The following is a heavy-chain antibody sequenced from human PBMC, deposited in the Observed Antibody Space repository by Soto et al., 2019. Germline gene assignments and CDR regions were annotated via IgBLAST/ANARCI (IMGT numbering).Heavy chain of an antibody. V-gene: IGHV4-34*01. D-gene: IGHD6-19*01. CDR2: INHSGST. CDR3: ARGGSAVY. Sequence: WIWIRQPPGKGLEWIGEINHSGSTNYNSSLESRVTISVDTSKNQFSLKLRSVTAADTAVYYCARGGSAVYWGQGTLVTVSS. J-gene: IGHJ4*02.